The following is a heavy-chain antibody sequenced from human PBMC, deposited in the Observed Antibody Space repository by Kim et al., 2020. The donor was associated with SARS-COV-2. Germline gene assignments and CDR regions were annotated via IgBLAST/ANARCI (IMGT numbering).Heavy chain of an antibody. J-gene: IGHJ5*02. V-gene: IGHV4-39*07. CDR3: ATLGARTLSGLYDNIPHDPFDT. CDR2: IYYSGST. Sequence: SETLSLTCSVSGGSITSSSYYWGWIRQPPGKGLEWIGNIYYSGSTYYNPSLNSRVTISVDRSKTKFSLKLSSVTAADTALYYCATLGARTLSGLYDNIPHDPFDTWGQGDLVTVSS. CDR1: GGSITSSSYY. D-gene: IGHD3-16*01.